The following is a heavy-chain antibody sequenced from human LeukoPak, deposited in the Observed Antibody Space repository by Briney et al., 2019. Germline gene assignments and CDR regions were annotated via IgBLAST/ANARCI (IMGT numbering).Heavy chain of an antibody. CDR3: ARSGYYYDSSDYSRFDY. CDR1: GSSISSFY. CDR2: IYYSGST. V-gene: IGHV4-59*01. D-gene: IGHD3-22*01. J-gene: IGHJ4*02. Sequence: SETLSLTCTVSGSSISSFYWSWMRQPPGKGLEWIGYIYYSGSTNYNPSLKSRLTISVDTSKNQFSLKLSSVTAADTAVYYCARSGYYYDSSDYSRFDYWGQGTLVTVSS.